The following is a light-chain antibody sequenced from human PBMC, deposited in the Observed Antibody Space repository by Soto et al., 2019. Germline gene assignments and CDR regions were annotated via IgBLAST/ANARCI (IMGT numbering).Light chain of an antibody. V-gene: IGKV1-39*01. CDR1: QTIARY. CDR3: QQSYNAPFN. J-gene: IGKJ3*01. Sequence: EIQMTQSPSPLSASVGDRIIIPCRASQTIARYINWFQQKSGQPPKLLVYAASTLRHGVPSRFSASGSGSHFTLTINSLQPEDLATYYCQQSYNAPFNFGPGTKVDIK. CDR2: AAS.